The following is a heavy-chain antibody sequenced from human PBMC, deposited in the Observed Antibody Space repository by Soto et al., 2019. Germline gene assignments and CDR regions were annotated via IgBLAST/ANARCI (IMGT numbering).Heavy chain of an antibody. D-gene: IGHD2-15*01. Sequence: SETLSLTCAVSGGSISSSNWWSWVRQPPGKGLEWIGEIYHSGSTNYNPSLKSRVTISVDKSKNQFSLKLSSVTAADTAVYYCARDQGGGYCSGGSCYSGYYYYGMDVWGQGTTVTVSS. J-gene: IGHJ6*02. CDR3: ARDQGGGYCSGGSCYSGYYYYGMDV. CDR2: IYHSGST. V-gene: IGHV4-4*02. CDR1: GGSISSSNW.